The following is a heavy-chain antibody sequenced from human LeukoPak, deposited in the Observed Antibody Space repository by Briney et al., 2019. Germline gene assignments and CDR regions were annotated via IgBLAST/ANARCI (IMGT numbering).Heavy chain of an antibody. Sequence: GGSLRLSCAASGFNFASNWMHWVRQTPGKGLMWVSRINSGGSATSYADSVEGRFTISRDNAKNSLYLQMNSLRAEDTAVYYCARGGFGDIVVVVAAFDYWGQGTLVTVSS. D-gene: IGHD2-15*01. CDR1: GFNFASNW. CDR3: ARGGFGDIVVVVAAFDY. J-gene: IGHJ4*02. CDR2: INSGGSAT. V-gene: IGHV3-74*01.